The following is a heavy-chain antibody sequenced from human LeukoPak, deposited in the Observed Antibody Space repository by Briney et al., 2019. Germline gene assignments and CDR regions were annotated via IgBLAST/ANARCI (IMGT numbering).Heavy chain of an antibody. CDR2: IYTSGST. CDR3: ARRPLSSVSFDI. D-gene: IGHD1-14*01. J-gene: IGHJ3*02. CDR1: GGSISSYY. V-gene: IGHV4-4*09. Sequence: SETLSLTCTVSGGSISSYYWSWIRQPPGKGLVLIGYIYTSGSTNYNPSLKSRVTISVDTFKNQFSLKLSSVAAADTAVYYCARRPLSSVSFDIWGQGTMVTVSS.